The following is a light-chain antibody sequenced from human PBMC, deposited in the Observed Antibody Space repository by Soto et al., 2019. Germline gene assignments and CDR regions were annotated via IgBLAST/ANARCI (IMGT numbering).Light chain of an antibody. CDR1: TAAVTSAYY. J-gene: IGLJ2*01. Sequence: QAVVTQEPSLTVSPGGTVTLTCAFSTAAVTSAYYPSWFQQKPGQAPRALIYHTSNKHSWTPARFSGSLLGGKAALTLSGVQPEDEAEYYCLLFYGGARLFGGGTQLTVL. V-gene: IGLV7-43*01. CDR2: HTS. CDR3: LLFYGGARL.